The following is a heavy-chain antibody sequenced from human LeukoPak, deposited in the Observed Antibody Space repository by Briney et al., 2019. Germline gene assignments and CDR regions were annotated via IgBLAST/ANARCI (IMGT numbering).Heavy chain of an antibody. J-gene: IGHJ1*01. CDR3: ARGDYYYDSSGYLEYFQH. D-gene: IGHD3-22*01. Sequence: SETLSLTCTVSGGSISSYYWSWIRQPPGKGLEWIGYIYYSGSTNYNPSLKSRVTISVDTSKNQFSLKLSSVTAADTAVYYCARGDYYYDSSGYLEYFQHWGQGTLVTVSS. CDR2: IYYSGST. V-gene: IGHV4-59*01. CDR1: GGSISSYY.